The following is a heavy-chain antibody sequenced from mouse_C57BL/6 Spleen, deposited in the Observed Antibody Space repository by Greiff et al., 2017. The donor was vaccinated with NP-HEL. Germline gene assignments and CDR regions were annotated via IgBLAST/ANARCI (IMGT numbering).Heavy chain of an antibody. CDR1: GFNIKDYY. J-gene: IGHJ3*01. V-gene: IGHV14-1*01. CDR3: TTKDDGYYEGFAY. CDR2: IDPEDGDT. D-gene: IGHD2-3*01. Sequence: VQLKDSGAELVRPGASVKLSCTASGFNIKDYYMHWVKQRPEQGLEWIGRIDPEDGDTEYAPKFQGKATMTADTSSNTAYLQLSSLTSEDTAVYYCTTKDDGYYEGFAYWGQGTLVTVSA.